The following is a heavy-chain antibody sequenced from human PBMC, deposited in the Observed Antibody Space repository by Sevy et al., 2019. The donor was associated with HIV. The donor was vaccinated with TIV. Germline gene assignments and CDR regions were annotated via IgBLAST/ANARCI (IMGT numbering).Heavy chain of an antibody. V-gene: IGHV3-74*01. CDR2: ITSDGSST. Sequence: GGSLRLSCAASRFTFSSYWMHWVRQAPGKGLVWVSRITSDGSSTLYSDSVKGRFTISRDNAKNTLYLQMNSLRADDTAVYYCARRTLGGWELLGSFDIWGQGTMVTVSS. CDR1: RFTFSSYW. D-gene: IGHD2-15*01. CDR3: ARRTLGGWELLGSFDI. J-gene: IGHJ3*02.